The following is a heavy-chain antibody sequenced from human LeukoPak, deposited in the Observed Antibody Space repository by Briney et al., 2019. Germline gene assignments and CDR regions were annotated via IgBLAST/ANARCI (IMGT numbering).Heavy chain of an antibody. CDR1: GFTFSSYS. CDR2: ISSSSSTI. CDR3: ARESGRYQDFFEN. V-gene: IGHV3-48*04. Sequence: GGSLRLSCAASGFTFSSYSMNWVRQAPGKGLEWVSYISSSSSTIYYADSVKGRLTISRDNAKNSLYLQMNSLRAEDTAVYYCARESGRYQDFFENWGQGTLVTVSS. J-gene: IGHJ4*02. D-gene: IGHD1-26*01.